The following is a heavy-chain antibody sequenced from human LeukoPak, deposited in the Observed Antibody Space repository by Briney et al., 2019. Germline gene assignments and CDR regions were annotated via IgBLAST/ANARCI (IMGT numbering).Heavy chain of an antibody. D-gene: IGHD6-6*01. CDR1: GGSISSGDYY. V-gene: IGHV4-30-4*01. CDR2: IYYSGST. J-gene: IGHJ4*02. CDR3: SRGSWEAARPII. Sequence: SETLSLTCTVSGGSISSGDYYWSWIRQPPGKGLEWIGYIYYSGSTYYNPSLKSRVTMSLDTSKNQFSLKLSSVTAADTAVYYCSRGSWEAARPIIWGQGTLVTVSS.